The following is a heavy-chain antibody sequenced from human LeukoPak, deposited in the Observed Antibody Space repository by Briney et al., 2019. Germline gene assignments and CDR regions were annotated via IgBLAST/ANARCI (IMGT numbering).Heavy chain of an antibody. CDR3: AKDRTVGASCWYFDL. J-gene: IGHJ2*01. V-gene: IGHV3-23*01. D-gene: IGHD1-26*01. CDR2: VSSSSSGGNT. CDR1: GFTFSSYG. Sequence: GGSLRLSCAASGFTFSSYGLSWPRQAPGKGLEWGSGVSSSSSGGNTYYADSVTGRFTISRDSSKNTLFLQMNTLRAEDTAIYYCAKDRTVGASCWYFDLWGRGTLVTVSS.